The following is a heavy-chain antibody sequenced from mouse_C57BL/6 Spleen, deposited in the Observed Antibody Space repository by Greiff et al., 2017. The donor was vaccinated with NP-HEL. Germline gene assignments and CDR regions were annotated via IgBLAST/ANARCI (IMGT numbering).Heavy chain of an antibody. D-gene: IGHD2-1*01. Sequence: QVQLQQSGAELVRPGTSVKVSCKASGYAFTNYLIEWVKQRPGQGLEWIGVINPGSGGTNYNEKFKGKATLTADKSSSTAYMQLSSLTSEDSAVYFCARGGIYYGLPGDYWGQGTTLTVSS. J-gene: IGHJ2*01. CDR2: INPGSGGT. CDR1: GYAFTNYL. V-gene: IGHV1-54*01. CDR3: ARGGIYYGLPGDY.